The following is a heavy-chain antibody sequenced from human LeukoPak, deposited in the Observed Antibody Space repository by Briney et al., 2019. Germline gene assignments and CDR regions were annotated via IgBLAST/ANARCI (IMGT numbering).Heavy chain of an antibody. V-gene: IGHV3-74*01. CDR2: INSDGSTA. Sequence: GGSLRLSCAASGSSFNTYWMHWVRQVPGKGLVWVSRINSDGSTANYADAVKGRFTISRDNAKNTLYLEMNSLRAGDTAVYYCAPEGGYSYDYWGQGTLVTVSS. CDR1: GSSFNTYW. J-gene: IGHJ4*02. D-gene: IGHD5-18*01. CDR3: APEGGYSYDY.